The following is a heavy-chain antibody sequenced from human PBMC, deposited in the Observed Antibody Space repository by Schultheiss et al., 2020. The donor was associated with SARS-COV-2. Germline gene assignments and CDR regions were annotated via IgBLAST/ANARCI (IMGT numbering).Heavy chain of an antibody. CDR2: ISYDGSNK. CDR3: AKDRITMVRGVVYYYYYGIDV. J-gene: IGHJ6*02. Sequence: GESLKISCAASGFTFSSYGMHWVRQAPGKGLEWVAVISYDGSNKYYADSVKGRFTISRDNSKNTLYLQMNSLRAEDTAVYYCAKDRITMVRGVVYYYYYGIDVWGQGTTVTVSS. V-gene: IGHV3-30*18. D-gene: IGHD3-10*01. CDR1: GFTFSSYG.